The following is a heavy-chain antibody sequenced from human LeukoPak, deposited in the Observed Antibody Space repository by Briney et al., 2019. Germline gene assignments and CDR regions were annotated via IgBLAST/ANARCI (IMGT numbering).Heavy chain of an antibody. CDR2: IYYSGST. Sequence: TLSLTCTVSGGSISSGGYYWTWVRQHPGKGLEWIGYIYYSGSTHYNPSLTSRVTISVDTSKNQFSLKLSSVTAADTAVYYCARSRYTWNDVLDYWGQGTTVTGSS. V-gene: IGHV4-31*03. CDR1: GGSISSGGYY. J-gene: IGHJ4*02. D-gene: IGHD1-1*01. CDR3: ARSRYTWNDVLDY.